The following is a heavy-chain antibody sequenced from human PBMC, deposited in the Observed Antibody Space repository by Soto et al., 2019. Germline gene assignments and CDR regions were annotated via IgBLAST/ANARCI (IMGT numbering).Heavy chain of an antibody. V-gene: IGHV3-23*01. CDR1: GFSFSSYA. D-gene: IGHD5-12*01. CDR3: AKVSMEYSASVDR. J-gene: IGHJ5*02. CDR2: ISARGGRS. Sequence: EVQLLESGGDLVQPGGSLRLACAASGFSFSSYAMDWVRQAPGKGLEWVSVISARGGRSYFADSVKGRFTISRDKSKMVLSLELNSLRAEDTGTNFCAKVSMEYSASVDRWGQGTLVLVTS.